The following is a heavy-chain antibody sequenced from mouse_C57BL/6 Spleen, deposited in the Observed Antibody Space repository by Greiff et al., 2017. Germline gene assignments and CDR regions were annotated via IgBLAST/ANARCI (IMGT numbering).Heavy chain of an antibody. D-gene: IGHD1-1*01. Sequence: EVQGVESGAELVRPGASVKLSCTASGFNIKDDYMHWVKQRPEQGLEWIGWIDPENGDTEYASKFQGKATITADTSSNTAYLQLSSLTSEDTAVYYCTPYYYGYYFDYWGQGTTLTVSS. CDR1: GFNIKDDY. CDR2: IDPENGDT. CDR3: TPYYYGYYFDY. V-gene: IGHV14-4*01. J-gene: IGHJ2*01.